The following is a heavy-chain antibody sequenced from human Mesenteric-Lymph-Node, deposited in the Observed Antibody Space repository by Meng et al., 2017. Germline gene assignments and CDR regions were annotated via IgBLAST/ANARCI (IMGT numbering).Heavy chain of an antibody. CDR3: ARVGGSGSYS. J-gene: IGHJ4*02. CDR2: IYHSGST. V-gene: IGHV4-38-2*02. D-gene: IGHD3-10*01. Sequence: SETLSLTCTVSGYSISSGYYWGWIRQPPGKGLEWIGSIYHSGSTYYNPSLKSRVTISVDTSKNQFSLKLSSVTAADTAVYYCARVGGSGSYSWGQGTLVTVSS. CDR1: GYSISSGYY.